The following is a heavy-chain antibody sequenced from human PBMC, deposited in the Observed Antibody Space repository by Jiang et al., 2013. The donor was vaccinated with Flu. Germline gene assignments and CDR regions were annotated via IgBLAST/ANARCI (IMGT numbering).Heavy chain of an antibody. D-gene: IGHD6-19*01. V-gene: IGHV4-39*01. CDR2: IYYSGST. CDR1: GGSISSSSYY. J-gene: IGHJ5*02. Sequence: LLKPSETLSLTCTVSGGSISSSSYYWGWIRQPPGKGLEWIGSIYYSGSTYYNPSLKSRVTISVDTSKNQFSLKLSSVTAADTAVYYCARRIAVAGIPDGSPYSWFDP. CDR3: ARRIAVAGIPDGSPYSWFDP.